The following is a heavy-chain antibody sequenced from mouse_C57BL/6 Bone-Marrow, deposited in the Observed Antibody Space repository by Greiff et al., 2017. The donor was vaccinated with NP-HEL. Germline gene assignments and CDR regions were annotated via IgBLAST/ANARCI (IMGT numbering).Heavy chain of an antibody. D-gene: IGHD4-1*02. CDR3: AKPNWDPSYDV. CDR2: IYPRSGNT. V-gene: IGHV1-81*01. CDR1: GYTFTSYG. Sequence: LQESGAELARPGASVKLSCKASGYTFTSYGISWVKQRTGQGLEWIGEIYPRSGNTYYNEKFKGKATLTADKSSSTAYMELRSLTSEDSAVYFCAKPNWDPSYDVWGTGTTVTVSS. J-gene: IGHJ1*03.